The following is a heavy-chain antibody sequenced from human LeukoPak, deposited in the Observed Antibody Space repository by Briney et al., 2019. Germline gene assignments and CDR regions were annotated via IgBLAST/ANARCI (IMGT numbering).Heavy chain of an antibody. CDR2: IYSSGST. CDR1: GGSISSYY. Sequence: SETLSLTCTVSGGSISSYYWSWIRQPPGKGLEWIGYIYSSGSTNYNPSLKSRVTISVDTSNSQFSLKLNSLTAADTAVYYCARVVGGFRGVMILYDPMDVWGQGTTVIVSS. J-gene: IGHJ6*02. D-gene: IGHD3-10*01. CDR3: ARVVGGFRGVMILYDPMDV. V-gene: IGHV4-59*01.